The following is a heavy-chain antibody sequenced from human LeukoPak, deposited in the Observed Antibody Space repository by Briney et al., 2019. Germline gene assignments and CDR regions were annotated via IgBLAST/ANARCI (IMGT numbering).Heavy chain of an antibody. CDR2: ISSSSSYI. CDR1: GFTFSSYS. D-gene: IGHD2-2*01. CDR3: ARDGIVVVPAATRVMMDV. J-gene: IGHJ6*04. Sequence: GGSLRLSCAASGFTFSSYSMNWVRQAPGKGLEWVSSISSSSSYIYYADSVKGRFTISRDNAKNSLYLQMNSLRAEDTAVYYCARDGIVVVPAATRVMMDVWGKGTTVTVSS. V-gene: IGHV3-21*01.